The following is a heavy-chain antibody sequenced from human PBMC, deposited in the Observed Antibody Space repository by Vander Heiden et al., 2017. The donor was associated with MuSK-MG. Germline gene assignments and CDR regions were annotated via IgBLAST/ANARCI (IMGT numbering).Heavy chain of an antibody. J-gene: IGHJ4*02. Sequence: EVQLLESGGGLVQPGGSLRVSCTVSGFPFRNYAMSWVRQAPGKGLEWVSALSASAGITYSADSVKGRFTISRDNSKNTLFLQMSSLRAEDTAVYYCAKVGGPEMATITTFEYWGQGTLVTVSS. CDR3: AKVGGPEMATITTFEY. CDR2: LSASAGIT. CDR1: GFPFRNYA. V-gene: IGHV3-23*01. D-gene: IGHD5-12*01.